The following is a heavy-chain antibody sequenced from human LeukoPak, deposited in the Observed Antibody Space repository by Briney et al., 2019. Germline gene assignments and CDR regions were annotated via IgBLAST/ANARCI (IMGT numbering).Heavy chain of an antibody. CDR2: IYYSGST. D-gene: IGHD3-10*01. CDR1: GGSVSSGSYY. CDR3: ARGSGSGSYYPDY. J-gene: IGHJ4*02. Sequence: SETLSPTCTVSGGSVSSGSYYWSWIRQPPGKGLEWIGYIYYSGSTNYNPSLKSRVTISVDTSKNQFSLKLSSVTAADTAVYYCARGSGSGSYYPDYWGQGTLVTVSS. V-gene: IGHV4-61*01.